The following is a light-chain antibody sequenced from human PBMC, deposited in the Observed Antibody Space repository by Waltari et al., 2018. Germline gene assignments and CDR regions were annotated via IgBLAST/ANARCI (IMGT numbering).Light chain of an antibody. V-gene: IGKV3-20*01. CDR2: DAS. CDR3: QKYVSLPAT. J-gene: IGKJ1*01. Sequence: EIVLTQSPGTLSLSPGERATLSCRASQSVSRFLAWYQQNPGQAPRLLIYDASTRATGIPDRVSGSGSGTDFSLTISRLEPEDFAVYYCQKYVSLPATFGQGTKVEIK. CDR1: QSVSRF.